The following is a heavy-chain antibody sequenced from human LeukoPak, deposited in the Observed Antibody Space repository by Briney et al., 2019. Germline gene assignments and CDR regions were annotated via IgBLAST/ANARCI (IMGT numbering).Heavy chain of an antibody. J-gene: IGHJ4*02. CDR3: ARDGAIQLWPNFDY. V-gene: IGHV3-30-3*01. CDR1: GFTFSSYA. Sequence: GGSLRLSCAASGFTFSSYAMHWIRQAPGKGLEWVAVISYDGSNKYYADSVKGRFTISRDNSKNTLYLQMNSLGAEDTAVYYCARDGAIQLWPNFDYWGQGTLVTVSS. D-gene: IGHD5-18*01. CDR2: ISYDGSNK.